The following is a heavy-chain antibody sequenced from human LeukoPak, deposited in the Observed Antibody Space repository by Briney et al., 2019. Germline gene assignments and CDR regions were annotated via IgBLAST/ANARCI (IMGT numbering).Heavy chain of an antibody. CDR2: IYYSGST. Sequence: KSSETLSLTCTVSGGSISSYYWSWIRQPPGKGLEWIGYIYYSGSTSYNPSLKSRVTISVDTSKKQFSLKLSSVTAADTAVYYCAGWYSSSNAFDIWGQGTMVTVSS. CDR3: AGWYSSSNAFDI. D-gene: IGHD6-13*01. CDR1: GGSISSYY. J-gene: IGHJ3*02. V-gene: IGHV4-59*08.